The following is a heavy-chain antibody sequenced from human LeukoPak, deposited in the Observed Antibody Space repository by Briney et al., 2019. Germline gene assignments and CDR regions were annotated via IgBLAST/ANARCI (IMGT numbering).Heavy chain of an antibody. J-gene: IGHJ5*02. V-gene: IGHV4-4*07. CDR1: GGSISSYY. CDR2: IYTSGST. CDR3: VGSPTNDYDILTGYRTPPNWFDP. D-gene: IGHD3-9*01. Sequence: PSETLSLTCTVSGGSISSYYWSWIRQPAGKGLEWIGRIYTSGSTNYNPSLKSRVTMSVDTSKNQFSLKLSSVTAADTAVYYCVGSPTNDYDILTGYRTPPNWFDPWGQGNLVTVSS.